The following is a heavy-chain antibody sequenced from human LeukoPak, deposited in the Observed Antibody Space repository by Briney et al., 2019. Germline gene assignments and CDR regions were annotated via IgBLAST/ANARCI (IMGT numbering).Heavy chain of an antibody. CDR3: ARDLTIGSDTAMVLYYYFDY. J-gene: IGHJ4*02. V-gene: IGHV4-39*07. Sequence: SETLSLTCTVSGDSISSSSYYWGWIRQPPGKGLEWIGSIYYSGSTYYNPSLKSRVTISVDTSKNQFSLKLSSVTAADTAVYYCARDLTIGSDTAMVLYYYFDYWGQGTLVTVSS. CDR1: GDSISSSSYY. D-gene: IGHD5-18*01. CDR2: IYYSGST.